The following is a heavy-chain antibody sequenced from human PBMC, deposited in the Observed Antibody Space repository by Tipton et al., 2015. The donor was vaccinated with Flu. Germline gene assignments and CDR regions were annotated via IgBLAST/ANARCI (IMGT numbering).Heavy chain of an antibody. Sequence: SLRLSCADSGLNFKNYWMHWARQAPGKGLVWVSHISRDGSGTKYADSVKGRFTISRDHAKNTLYLQMNGLRADDTAVYYCGRDYCADGVCYSRIDYRGQGTMVTVSS. V-gene: IGHV3-74*01. CDR2: ISRDGSGT. J-gene: IGHJ4*02. CDR3: GRDYCADGVCYSRIDY. D-gene: IGHD2-8*01. CDR1: GLNFKNYW.